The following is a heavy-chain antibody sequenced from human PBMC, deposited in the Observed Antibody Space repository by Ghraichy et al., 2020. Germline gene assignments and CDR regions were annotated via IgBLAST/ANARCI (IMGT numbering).Heavy chain of an antibody. V-gene: IGHV3-7*03. CDR1: GFTFSSYW. CDR2: IKQDGSEK. J-gene: IGHJ2*01. CDR3: ARDRRVTDHWYFDL. Sequence: GGSLRLSCAASGFTFSSYWMSWVRQAPGKGLEWVANIKQDGSEKYYVDSVKGRFTISRDNAKNSLYLQMNSLRAEDTAVYYCARDRRVTDHWYFDLWGRGTLVTVSS. D-gene: IGHD2-21*02.